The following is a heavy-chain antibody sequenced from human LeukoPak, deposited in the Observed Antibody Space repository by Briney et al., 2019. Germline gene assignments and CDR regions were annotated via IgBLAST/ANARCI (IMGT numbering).Heavy chain of an antibody. J-gene: IGHJ4*02. CDR1: GGSFSAYF. Sequence: SETLSLTCTVYGGSFSAYFWSWIRQPPGKGLEGIGEIDNRGSTAYNQSLKSRVTISIDTSKNQFSLKLTSVTAADTAVYYCARDGADSYDWGEGTLVTVSS. CDR3: ARDGADSYD. D-gene: IGHD5-18*01. V-gene: IGHV4-34*01. CDR2: IDNRGST.